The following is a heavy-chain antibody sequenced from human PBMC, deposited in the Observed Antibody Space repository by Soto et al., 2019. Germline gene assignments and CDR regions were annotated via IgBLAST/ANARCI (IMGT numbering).Heavy chain of an antibody. Sequence: ASVKVSCKASGYSFTSYVIYWVRQAPGQRLEWMGWINAGNGNTKYSQKFQGRVTITSDTSASTAYMELSSLRSEDTAVYFCARGVENIVVVLDVFGYYGMDVWGQGTTITVSS. CDR3: ARGVENIVVVLDVFGYYGMDV. V-gene: IGHV1-3*01. CDR1: GYSFTSYV. CDR2: INAGNGNT. D-gene: IGHD2-2*01. J-gene: IGHJ6*02.